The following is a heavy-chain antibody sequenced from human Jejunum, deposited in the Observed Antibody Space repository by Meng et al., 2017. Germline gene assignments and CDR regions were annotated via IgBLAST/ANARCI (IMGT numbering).Heavy chain of an antibody. Sequence: QITLMGSGRTLVKPTQTLTLNCSFSGFSLSTTGVGVGWIRQPPGKSLEWLALIYWDDDKRYSPSLKSRLTITKDTSTNQVVLTMTNVDPVDTATYYCTRRPGIAKNWCDPWGQGTLVTVSS. CDR1: GFSLSTTGVG. V-gene: IGHV2-5*02. CDR2: IYWDDDK. D-gene: IGHD6-13*01. J-gene: IGHJ5*02. CDR3: TRRPGIAKNWCDP.